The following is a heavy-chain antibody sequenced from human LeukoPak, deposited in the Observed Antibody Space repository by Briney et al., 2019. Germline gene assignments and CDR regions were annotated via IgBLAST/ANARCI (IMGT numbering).Heavy chain of an antibody. Sequence: SETLSLTCAVSGVSFNDYYWSWVRQTPGEGLEWIGEINHSGYTNDSPSLKSRVTLSIDTSRKQFSLNLRSVTVADTGIYYCTRMTTGHDYWGQGTLVTVSS. V-gene: IGHV4-34*01. CDR1: GVSFNDYY. CDR3: TRMTTGHDY. D-gene: IGHD4-17*01. CDR2: INHSGYT. J-gene: IGHJ4*02.